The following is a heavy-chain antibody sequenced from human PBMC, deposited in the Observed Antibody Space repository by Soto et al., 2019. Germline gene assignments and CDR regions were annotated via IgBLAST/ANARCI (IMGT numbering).Heavy chain of an antibody. CDR3: ARDEKGERHYDILTGYYMGGNWCDP. J-gene: IGHJ5*02. CDR2: IYYSGST. CDR1: RGSISSGGYY. V-gene: IGHV4-31*02. Sequence: PSETLPLTXTLSRGSISSGGYYWSWIRQHPGKGLERIGYIYYSGSTYYNPSLKSRVTISVDTSKNQFSLKLSSVTAADTAVYYCARDEKGERHYDILTGYYMGGNWCDPWGQGTLVTVSS. D-gene: IGHD3-9*01.